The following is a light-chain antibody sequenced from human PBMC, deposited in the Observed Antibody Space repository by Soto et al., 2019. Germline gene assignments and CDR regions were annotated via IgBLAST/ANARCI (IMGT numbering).Light chain of an antibody. V-gene: IGKV3-20*01. J-gene: IGKJ2*01. CDR1: QSVSSTY. CDR3: QQYGSSPYI. CDR2: RAS. Sequence: EIVLTQSPGTLSLSPGERATLSCRASQSVSSTYLAWYQQKPGQAPRLLIYRASSRATGIPDRFSVSGSGTDFSLTISRLEPEDFAVYYCQQYGSSPYILGQGTKQEI.